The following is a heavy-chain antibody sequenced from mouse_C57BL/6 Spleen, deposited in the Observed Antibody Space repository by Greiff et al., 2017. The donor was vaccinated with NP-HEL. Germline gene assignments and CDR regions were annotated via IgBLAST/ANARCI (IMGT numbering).Heavy chain of an antibody. D-gene: IGHD2-4*01. CDR1: GYTFTSYW. V-gene: IGHV1-59*01. CDR3: ARFNYDYDVDWDVEPY. CDR2: IDPSDSYT. J-gene: IGHJ3*01. Sequence: QVQLQQPGAELVRPGTSVKLSCKASGYTFTSYWMHWVKQRPGQGLEWIGVIDPSDSYTNYNQKFKGKATLTVDTSSSTAYMQLSSLTSEDSAVYYCARFNYDYDVDWDVEPYWGQGTLVTVSA.